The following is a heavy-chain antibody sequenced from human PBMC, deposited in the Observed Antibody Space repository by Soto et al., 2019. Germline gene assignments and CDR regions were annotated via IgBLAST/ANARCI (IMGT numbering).Heavy chain of an antibody. Sequence: SGTPSLTCAVYGGSFSGYDWSWIRQPPGKGLEWIGEINHSGSTNYNPSLKSRVTISVDTSKNQFSLKLSSVTAADTAVYYCARGSPKRSYYYGSGRVDPWGQGTLVTVSS. CDR1: GGSFSGYD. CDR2: INHSGST. J-gene: IGHJ5*02. V-gene: IGHV4-34*01. D-gene: IGHD3-10*01. CDR3: ARGSPKRSYYYGSGRVDP.